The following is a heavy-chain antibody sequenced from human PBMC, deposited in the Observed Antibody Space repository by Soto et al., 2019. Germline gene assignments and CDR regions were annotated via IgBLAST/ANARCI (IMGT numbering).Heavy chain of an antibody. V-gene: IGHV4-4*07. CDR3: AREAAETVGDGYWCDP. CDR2: VYTIWTT. J-gene: IGHJ5*02. Sequence: SATLSLTCTVSGDSFSGYYWSWIRQPAVKGLEWIGRVYTIWTTDYNPSLTSRVTVSVDTSRNQFSLKLRFVTAADTAVYYCAREAAETVGDGYWCDPWGQGTLVTVSS. CDR1: GDSFSGYY. D-gene: IGHD6-13*01.